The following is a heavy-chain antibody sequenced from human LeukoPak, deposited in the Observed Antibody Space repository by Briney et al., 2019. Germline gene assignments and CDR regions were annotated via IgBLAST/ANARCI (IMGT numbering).Heavy chain of an antibody. CDR1: GGSFSGYY. CDR2: INHSGST. J-gene: IGHJ6*03. V-gene: IGHV4-34*01. Sequence: SETLSLTCAVHGGSFSGYYWSWIRQPPGKRLEWIGEINHSGSTNYNPSLKSRVTISVDTSKNQFSLKLSSVTAADTAVHYCARPAFGGVTAPGQYYYYYMDVWGKGTTVTISS. D-gene: IGHD3-16*01. CDR3: ARPAFGGVTAPGQYYYYYMDV.